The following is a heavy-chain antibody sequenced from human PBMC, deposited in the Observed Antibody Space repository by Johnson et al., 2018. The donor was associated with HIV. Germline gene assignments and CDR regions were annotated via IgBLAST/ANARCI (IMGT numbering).Heavy chain of an antibody. V-gene: IGHV3-13*01. CDR3: VRSYSRTFDI. CDR1: GFTFSSYD. Sequence: EQLVESGGGLVQPGGSLRLSCAASGFTFSSYDMHWVRQATGKGLEWVSAIGTAGDTYYPGSVKGRFTISRDNAKNSLYLQMNNLRPEDTALYYCVRSYSRTFDIWGQGTMVTVSS. CDR2: IGTAGDT. D-gene: IGHD2-21*01. J-gene: IGHJ3*02.